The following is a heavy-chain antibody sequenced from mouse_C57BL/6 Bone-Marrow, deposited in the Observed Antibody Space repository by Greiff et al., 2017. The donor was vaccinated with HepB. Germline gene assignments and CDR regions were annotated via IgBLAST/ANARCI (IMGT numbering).Heavy chain of an antibody. CDR3: ARHEGAYYSNYNWYFDV. Sequence: QVQLKQSGAELVKPGASVKLSCKASGYTFTEYTIHWVKQRSGQGLEWIGWFYPGSGSIKYNEKFKDKATLTADKSSSTVYMELSRLTSEDSAVYFCARHEGAYYSNYNWYFDVWGTGTTVTVSS. CDR1: GYTFTEYT. D-gene: IGHD2-5*01. CDR2: FYPGSGSI. J-gene: IGHJ1*03. V-gene: IGHV1-62-2*01.